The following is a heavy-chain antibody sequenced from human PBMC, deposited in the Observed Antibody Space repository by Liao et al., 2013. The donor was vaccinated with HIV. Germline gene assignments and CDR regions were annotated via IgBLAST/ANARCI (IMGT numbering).Heavy chain of an antibody. CDR2: IYSSGSA. D-gene: IGHD3-3*01. CDR3: ARTDQYYDFWNGYENWFVP. CDR1: GGSISSYY. Sequence: QVQLQESGPGLVKPSETLSLTCTVSGGSISSYYWSWIRQPAGKGLEWIGRIYSSGSANYNPSLKSRVTMSVDTSKNQFSLKLSSVTAADTAVYYCARTDQYYDFWNGYENWFVPLGPRNPGHRLL. V-gene: IGHV4-4*07. J-gene: IGHJ5*01.